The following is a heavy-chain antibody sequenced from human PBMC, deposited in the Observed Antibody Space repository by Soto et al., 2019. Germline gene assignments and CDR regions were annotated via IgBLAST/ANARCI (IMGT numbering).Heavy chain of an antibody. D-gene: IGHD3-16*02. J-gene: IGHJ4*02. CDR1: GFSLSTSGMC. CDR3: ARTYYDYVWGSHRDPDY. V-gene: IGHV2-70*01. Sequence: SGPTLVNPTQTLTLTCTFSGFSLSTSGMCVSWIRQPPGKALEWLALIDWDDDKYYSTSLKTRLTISKDTSKNQVVLTMTNMDPVDTATYYCARTYYDYVWGSHRDPDYWGPGTLVTVSS. CDR2: IDWDDDK.